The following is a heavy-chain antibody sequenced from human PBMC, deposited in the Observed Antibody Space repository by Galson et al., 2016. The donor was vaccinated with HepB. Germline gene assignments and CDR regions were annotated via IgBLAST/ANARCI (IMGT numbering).Heavy chain of an antibody. J-gene: IGHJ4*02. D-gene: IGHD3-9*01. CDR2: IIGSGSRT. V-gene: IGHV3-23*01. CDR1: GFTFSNYA. Sequence: SLRLSCAASGFTFSNYAMRWVRQAPGKGLEWVSTIIGSGSRTYYADSVKGRFTISRDNSKNTLYLQMNNPRPEDTAVYYCAKGTLNYDISTGYFSYYFDYWGQGTLVTVSS. CDR3: AKGTLNYDISTGYFSYYFDY.